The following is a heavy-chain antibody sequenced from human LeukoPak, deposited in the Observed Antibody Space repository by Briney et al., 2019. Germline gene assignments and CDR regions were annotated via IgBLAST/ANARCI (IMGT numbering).Heavy chain of an antibody. V-gene: IGHV3-21*01. J-gene: IGHJ4*02. CDR2: ITGSYSHI. Sequence: GGSLRLSCAASDFTFSSYNMNWVRQAPGKGLEWVSSITGSYSHIYYADSVKGRFTISRDNAKNSLYLQMNSLRAEDTAVYYCARGAEYYYDSSGYFPFDYWGQGTLVTVSS. CDR1: DFTFSSYN. D-gene: IGHD3-22*01. CDR3: ARGAEYYYDSSGYFPFDY.